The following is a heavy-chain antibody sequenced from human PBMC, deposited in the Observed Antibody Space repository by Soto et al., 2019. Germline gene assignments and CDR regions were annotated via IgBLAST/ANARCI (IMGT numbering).Heavy chain of an antibody. D-gene: IGHD1-1*01. V-gene: IGHV4-59*08. CDR2: SYYSGTT. J-gene: IGHJ4*02. Sequence: PLEILSFTCTVSGGFIDFYYWSWIRQAPGKGLEWIGCSYYSGTTTYNPSFKSRVSISIDTSKTQFSLRLRSVTAADTAVYYCARRQNWNNLCGKWGQGTAGTDSS. CDR3: ARRQNWNNLCGK. CDR1: GGFIDFYY.